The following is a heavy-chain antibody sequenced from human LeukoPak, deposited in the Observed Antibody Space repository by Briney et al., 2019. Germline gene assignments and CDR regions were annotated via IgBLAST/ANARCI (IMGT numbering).Heavy chain of an antibody. J-gene: IGHJ6*03. CDR3: ARDALIPYCSSTSCWGGYYYYMDV. D-gene: IGHD2-2*01. Sequence: GGSLRPSCAASGFTSRSFTMNWARQAPGKGLGWVSSIRSSSSYIYYADSVKGRFTISRDNAKTSLYLQMNSLRAEDTAVYYCARDALIPYCSSTSCWGGYYYYMDVWGKGTTVTVSS. V-gene: IGHV3-21*01. CDR1: GFTSRSFT. CDR2: IRSSSSYI.